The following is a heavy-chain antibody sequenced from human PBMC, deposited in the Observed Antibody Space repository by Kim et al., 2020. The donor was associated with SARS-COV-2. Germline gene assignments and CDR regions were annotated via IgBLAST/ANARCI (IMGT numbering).Heavy chain of an antibody. CDR2: INPNSGGT. CDR3: AREKTLVAPDVKSSSGILRKAFDI. CDR1: GYTFTGYY. J-gene: IGHJ3*02. Sequence: ASVKVSCKASGYTFTGYYMHWVRQAPGQGLEWMGWINPNSGGTNYAQKFQGRVTMTRDTSISTAYMELSRLRSDDTAVYYCAREKTLVAPDVKSSSGILRKAFDIWGQGTMVTVSS. D-gene: IGHD6-6*01. V-gene: IGHV1-2*02.